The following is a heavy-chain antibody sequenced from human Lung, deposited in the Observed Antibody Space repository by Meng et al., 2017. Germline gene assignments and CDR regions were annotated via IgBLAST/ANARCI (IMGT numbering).Heavy chain of an antibody. J-gene: IGHJ4*02. Sequence: EVQLLESGGGVVQPGGSWRLSCAASGFTFSGYAMTWVRQAPGKGLEWVSSVSGSDDIAYYGDSVKGRVTISRDNSKNTLYLQMNSLRAEDTAVYFCAKDLGASSSYYFDYWGQGTLVTVSS. CDR3: AKDLGASSSYYFDY. D-gene: IGHD6-6*01. V-gene: IGHV3-23*01. CDR1: GFTFSGYA. CDR2: VSGSDDIA.